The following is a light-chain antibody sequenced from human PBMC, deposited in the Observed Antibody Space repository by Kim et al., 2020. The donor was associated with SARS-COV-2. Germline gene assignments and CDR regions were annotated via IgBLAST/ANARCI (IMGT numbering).Light chain of an antibody. V-gene: IGLV3-19*01. CDR3: HSRDSSGNHVL. CDR1: SLGNYY. Sequence: ALGQTVTSTCQGDSLGNYYASWYRQKAGQAPVLVIYGKNNRPSGIPDRFSGSTSGNTASLTITGAQAEDEADYYCHSRDSSGNHVLFGGGTQLTVL. CDR2: GKN. J-gene: IGLJ2*01.